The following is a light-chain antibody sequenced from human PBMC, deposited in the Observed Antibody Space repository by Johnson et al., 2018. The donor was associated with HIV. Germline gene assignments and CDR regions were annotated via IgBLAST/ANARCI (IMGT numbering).Light chain of an antibody. V-gene: IGLV1-51*02. J-gene: IGLJ1*01. CDR3: GTWDSSLSVRYA. Sequence: QSVLTQPPSVSAAPGQKVTISCSGSSSNIGNNYVSWYQQLPGTAPKLLIYENNKRPSGIPDRFSGSKSGTSATLGITGLQTGDEADYYCGTWDSSLSVRYAFGTGTKVTVL. CDR1: SSNIGNNY. CDR2: ENN.